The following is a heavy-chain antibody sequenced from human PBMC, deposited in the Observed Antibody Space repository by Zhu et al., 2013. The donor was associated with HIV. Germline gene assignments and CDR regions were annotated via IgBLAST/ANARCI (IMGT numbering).Heavy chain of an antibody. CDR3: ARDRRFGDGYNIHWYFDL. CDR1: GGTFSSYA. V-gene: IGHV1-69*01. J-gene: IGHJ2*01. D-gene: IGHD5-12*01. CDR2: IIPIFGTA. Sequence: QVQLVQSGAEVKKPGSSVKVSCKASGGTFSSYAISWVRQAPGQGLEWMGGIIPIFGTANYAQKFQGRVTITADESTSTAYMELSSLRSEDTAVYYCARDRRFGDGYNIHWYFDLVGPWPPWSLSP.